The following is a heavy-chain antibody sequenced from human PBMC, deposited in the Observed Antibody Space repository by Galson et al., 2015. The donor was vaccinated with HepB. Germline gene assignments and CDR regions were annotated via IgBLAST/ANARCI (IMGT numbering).Heavy chain of an antibody. J-gene: IGHJ4*02. CDR1: GFTFSSYA. CDR2: ISYDGSNK. V-gene: IGHV3-30-3*01. D-gene: IGHD3-22*01. Sequence: LRLSCAASGFTFSSYAMHWVRQAPGKGLEWVAVISYDGSNKYYADSVKGRFTISRDNSKNTLYLQMNSLRAEDTAVYYCARDYYDSTGGQGTLVTVSS. CDR3: ARDYYDST.